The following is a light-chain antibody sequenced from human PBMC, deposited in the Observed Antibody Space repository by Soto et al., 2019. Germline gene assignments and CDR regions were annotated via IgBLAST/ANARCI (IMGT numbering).Light chain of an antibody. V-gene: IGLV2-8*01. CDR1: SSDVGGYNY. Sequence: QSALTQPPSASGSPGQSVTISCTGTSSDVGGYNYVSWYQQHPGKAPKLMIYEVSKRPSGVPDRFSGSKSDNTASLTVSGLQAEDEADYYCSSYVGSNNLLFGGGPKLTVL. CDR2: EVS. CDR3: SSYVGSNNLL. J-gene: IGLJ2*01.